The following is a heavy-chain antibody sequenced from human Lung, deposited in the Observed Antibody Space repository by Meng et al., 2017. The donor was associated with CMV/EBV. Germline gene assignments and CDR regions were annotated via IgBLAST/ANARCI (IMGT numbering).Heavy chain of an antibody. D-gene: IGHD2-15*01. CDR3: ARGYCSGGSCPVFDP. Sequence: EFGAELKKPGASAKVSCKSSGYTFTSYDINWVRQATGQGLEWMGWMNPNSGNTGYAQKFQGRVTMTRNTSISTAYMELSSLRSEDTAVYYCARGYCSGGSCPVFDPWGQGTLVTVSS. V-gene: IGHV1-8*01. J-gene: IGHJ5*02. CDR2: MNPNSGNT. CDR1: GYTFTSYD.